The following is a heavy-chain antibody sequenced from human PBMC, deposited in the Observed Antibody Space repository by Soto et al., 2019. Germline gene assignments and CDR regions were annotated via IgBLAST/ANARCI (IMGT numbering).Heavy chain of an antibody. J-gene: IGHJ4*02. CDR3: AREREMITIFGVVPPEMLHFDY. Sequence: SETLSLTCAVSGYSISSGYYWGWIRQPPGKGLEWIGSIYHSGSTYYNPSLKSRVTISVDTSKNQFSLKLSSVTAADTAVYYCAREREMITIFGVVPPEMLHFDYWGQGTLVTVSS. D-gene: IGHD3-3*01. CDR2: IYHSGST. V-gene: IGHV4-38-2*02. CDR1: GYSISSGYY.